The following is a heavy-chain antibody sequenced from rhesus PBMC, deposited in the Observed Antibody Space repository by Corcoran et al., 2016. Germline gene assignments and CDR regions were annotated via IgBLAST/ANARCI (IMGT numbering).Heavy chain of an antibody. CDR1: GGSISDDYY. J-gene: IGHJ4*01. V-gene: IGHV4S7*01. CDR3: ANHNWNYGDYFDY. D-gene: IGHD1-26*01. Sequence: QVQLQESGPGLVKPSETLSLTCAVSGGSISDDYYWSWIRQPPGKGLEWIGYIYGSGGSHDDNPPLKRRVTISTDTSKNRFSLKRSSVTAADPAVYSLANHNWNYGDYFDYWGQGVLVTVSS. CDR2: IYGSGGSH.